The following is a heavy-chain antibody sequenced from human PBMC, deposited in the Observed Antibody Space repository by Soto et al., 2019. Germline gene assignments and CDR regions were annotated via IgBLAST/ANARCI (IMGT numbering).Heavy chain of an antibody. CDR3: AHRVLRTVFGLVTTTAIYFDF. V-gene: IGHV2-5*02. CDR2: IYWDDDK. D-gene: IGHD3-3*01. Sequence: QITLKESGPTVVKPTETLTLTCTFSGFSLTTSGVGVGWVRQSPGKAPEWLALIYWDDDKRYSTSLNSRLIITKDNSKNQVVLTMANVDTADTATYYCAHRVLRTVFGLVTTTAIYFDFWGPGTPVVVSS. CDR1: GFSLTTSGVG. J-gene: IGHJ4*02.